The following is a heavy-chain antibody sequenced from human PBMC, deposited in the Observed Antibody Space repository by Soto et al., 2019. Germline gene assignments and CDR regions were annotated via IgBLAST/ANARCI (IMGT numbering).Heavy chain of an antibody. J-gene: IGHJ4*02. D-gene: IGHD5-18*01. CDR1: WFSVSGSS. CDR2: MHRGGST. Sequence: VGSLRLSCVVSWFSVSGSSIFWVRQATGKGLEWVSLMHRGGSTDNADSVKGRFTTSRDKSKNTLYLHMNGLRVEDTAVYYCARVNTTLVDHFDCWGQGTLVTVS. V-gene: IGHV3-53*01. CDR3: ARVNTTLVDHFDC.